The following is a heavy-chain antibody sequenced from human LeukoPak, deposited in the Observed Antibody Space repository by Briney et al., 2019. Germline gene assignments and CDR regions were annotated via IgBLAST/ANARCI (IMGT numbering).Heavy chain of an antibody. CDR3: ASRLTYFDY. J-gene: IGHJ4*02. D-gene: IGHD3-9*01. CDR2: IYYSGST. Sequence: SETLSLTCTVSGGSISSSSYYWGWIRQPPGKGLEWIRSIYYSGSTYYNPSLKSRVTISVDTSKNQFSLKLSPVTAADTAVYYCASRLTYFDYWGQGTLVTVSS. V-gene: IGHV4-39*07. CDR1: GGSISSSSYY.